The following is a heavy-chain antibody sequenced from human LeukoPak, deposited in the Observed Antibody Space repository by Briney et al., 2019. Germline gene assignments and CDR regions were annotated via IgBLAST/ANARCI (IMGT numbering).Heavy chain of an antibody. V-gene: IGHV4-34*01. Sequence: SETLSLTCAVYGGSFSGYYWSWIRQPPGKGLEWIGEINHSGSTNYNPSLKSRVTISVDTSKNQFSLKLSSVTAADTAVYYCARLLPRYYYGSGEPGDYFDYWGQGTLVTVSS. J-gene: IGHJ4*02. D-gene: IGHD3-10*01. CDR3: ARLLPRYYYGSGEPGDYFDY. CDR1: GGSFSGYY. CDR2: INHSGST.